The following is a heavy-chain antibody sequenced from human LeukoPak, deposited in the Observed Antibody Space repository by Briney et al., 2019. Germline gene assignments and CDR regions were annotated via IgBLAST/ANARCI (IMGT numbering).Heavy chain of an antibody. V-gene: IGHV1-2*02. J-gene: IGHJ4*02. Sequence: ASMKVSCKASGYTFTGYFMHWVRQAPGQGLEWMGWINPNSGGTNYAQKFQGRVTMTRDTSISTAYMELSRLRSDDTAVYYCASIVGATAGFDYWGQGTLVTVSS. CDR1: GYTFTGYF. CDR2: INPNSGGT. CDR3: ASIVGATAGFDY. D-gene: IGHD1-26*01.